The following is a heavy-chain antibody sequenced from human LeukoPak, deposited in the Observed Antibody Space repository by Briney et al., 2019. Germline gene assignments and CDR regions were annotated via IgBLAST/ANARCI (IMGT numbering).Heavy chain of an antibody. D-gene: IGHD2-2*01. CDR2: ISAYNGNT. CDR3: ARDTPYCSSTSCYSDY. V-gene: IGHV1-18*01. Sequence: ASVKVSCKASGYTFTSYGISWVRQAPGQGLEWMGWISAYNGNTNYAQKLQGRVTMTTDTSTSTAYMELRSLRSDDTAVYYWARDTPYCSSTSCYSDYWGQGTLVTVSS. J-gene: IGHJ4*02. CDR1: GYTFTSYG.